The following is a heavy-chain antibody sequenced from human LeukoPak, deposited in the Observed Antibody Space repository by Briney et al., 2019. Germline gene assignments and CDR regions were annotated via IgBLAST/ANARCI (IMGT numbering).Heavy chain of an antibody. CDR3: ARAANCGGDCYSLAYFDL. D-gene: IGHD2-21*02. J-gene: IGHJ2*01. CDR1: GGSFSGYY. Sequence: PSETLSLTCAVYGGSFSGYYWSWIRQPPGKGLEWIGEINHSGSTNYNPSLKSRVTISVDTPKNQFSLKLSSVTAADTAVYYCARAANCGGDCYSLAYFDLWGRGTLVTVSS. CDR2: INHSGST. V-gene: IGHV4-34*01.